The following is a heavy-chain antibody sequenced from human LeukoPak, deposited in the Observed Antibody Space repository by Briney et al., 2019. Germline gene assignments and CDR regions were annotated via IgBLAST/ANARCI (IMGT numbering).Heavy chain of an antibody. Sequence: GGSLRLSCAASGFTFSNYWMHWVRQAPGKGLVWVSHIKTDGSSTFYADSVKGRFTISRDNAKNTMYLQMNSLRVEDTAVYYCVSDTALGYWGQGTLVTVSS. J-gene: IGHJ4*02. CDR3: VSDTALGY. CDR2: IKTDGSST. CDR1: GFTFSNYW. V-gene: IGHV3-74*01. D-gene: IGHD5-18*01.